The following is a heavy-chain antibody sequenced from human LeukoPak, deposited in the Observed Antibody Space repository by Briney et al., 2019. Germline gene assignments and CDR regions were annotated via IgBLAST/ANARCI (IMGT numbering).Heavy chain of an antibody. CDR1: GYTFTSYG. D-gene: IGHD2-2*01. Sequence: ASVKVSCKASGYTFTSYGISWVRQAPGQGLEWMGWISAYNGNTNYAQKLQGRVTMTTDTSTSTAYMELRSLRSDDTAVYYCAAGEVCSSPGSSPRFDYGAREPLVTFSS. CDR3: AAGEVCSSPGSSPRFDY. J-gene: IGHJ4*02. V-gene: IGHV1-18*01. CDR2: ISAYNGNT.